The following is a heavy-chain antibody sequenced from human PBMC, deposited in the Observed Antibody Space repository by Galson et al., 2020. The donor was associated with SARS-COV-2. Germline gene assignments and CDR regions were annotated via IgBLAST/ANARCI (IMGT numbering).Heavy chain of an antibody. J-gene: IGHJ4*02. CDR1: GYTFSDSY. CDR2: IYPKTGVI. CDR3: ARAPNKGIVVIVGGTEGRTPGGLDY. D-gene: IGHD5-12*01. Sequence: ASVKVSCKASGYTFSDSYIHWVRQAPGQGLEWMGRIYPKTGVINYAQNFQGRVTMTRDTSISTAYMELSSLTSDDTAVYYCARAPNKGIVVIVGGTEGRTPGGLDYWGQGSLVTGSS. V-gene: IGHV1-2*02.